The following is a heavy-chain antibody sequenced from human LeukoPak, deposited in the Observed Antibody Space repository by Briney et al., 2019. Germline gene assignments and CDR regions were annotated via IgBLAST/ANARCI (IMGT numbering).Heavy chain of an antibody. CDR3: AGSMIVVVTHAFDI. J-gene: IGHJ3*02. CDR1: GYSISSGYY. V-gene: IGHV4-38-2*01. Sequence: SETLFLTCAVSGYSISSGYYWGWIRQPPGKGLEWIGSIYHSGSTYYNPSLKSRVTISVDTSKNQFSLKLSSVTAADTAVYYCAGSMIVVVTHAFDIWGQGTMVTVSS. CDR2: IYHSGST. D-gene: IGHD3-22*01.